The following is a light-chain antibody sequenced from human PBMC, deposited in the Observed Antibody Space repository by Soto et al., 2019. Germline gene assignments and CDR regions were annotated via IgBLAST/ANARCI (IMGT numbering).Light chain of an antibody. V-gene: IGKV3-15*01. CDR3: QQYDNWPLT. CDR1: QSVGKY. Sequence: EIVLTQSPGTLSLSPGERATLSCRASQSVGKYLVWYQQKPGQAPRFRIYGASTRATGIPARFSGSGSGTEFTLTIGSLQSEDYAVYYCQQYDNWPLTFGGGTKV. J-gene: IGKJ4*01. CDR2: GAS.